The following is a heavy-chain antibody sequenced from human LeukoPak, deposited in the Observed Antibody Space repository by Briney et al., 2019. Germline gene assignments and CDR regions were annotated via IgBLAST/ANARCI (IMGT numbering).Heavy chain of an antibody. Sequence: SETLSLTCTVSGGSISSNSYYWGWIRQPPGKGLEWIGSIYYSGSTYYNPSLKSRVTISPDKSKNQFSLTLTSVTAADTAVYFCARAPLSGTYYTDAFDIWGQGTMVTVSS. CDR2: IYYSGST. D-gene: IGHD1-26*01. CDR3: ARAPLSGTYYTDAFDI. J-gene: IGHJ3*02. CDR1: GGSISSNSYY. V-gene: IGHV4-39*07.